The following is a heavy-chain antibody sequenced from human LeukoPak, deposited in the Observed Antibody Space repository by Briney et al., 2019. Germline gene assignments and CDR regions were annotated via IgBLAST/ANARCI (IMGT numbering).Heavy chain of an antibody. CDR3: ARDSDIVVVVAATFDY. Sequence: GRSLRLSCAASGFTFSSYAMHWVRQAPGKGLEWVAVISYDGSNKYYADSVKGRFTISRDNSKNTLYLQMNSLRAEDTAVYYCARDSDIVVVVAATFDYWGQGTLATVSS. CDR2: ISYDGSNK. CDR1: GFTFSSYA. D-gene: IGHD2-15*01. V-gene: IGHV3-30-3*01. J-gene: IGHJ4*02.